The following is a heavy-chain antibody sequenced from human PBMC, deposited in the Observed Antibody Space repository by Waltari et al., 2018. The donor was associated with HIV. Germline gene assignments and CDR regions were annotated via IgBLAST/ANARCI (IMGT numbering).Heavy chain of an antibody. Sequence: ELPLLESGGGLIQPGGSLRLSCAASGFTFRSHALSWVRQAPGKGLEWVSGITGSGGSTYYADSVKGRFTVSRDNSKNTLYLQMNSLRAEDTAFYYCAKGRGSSILRAFDIWGQGTLVTVSS. CDR3: AKGRGSSILRAFDI. CDR2: ITGSGGST. J-gene: IGHJ3*02. CDR1: GFTFRSHA. D-gene: IGHD1-26*01. V-gene: IGHV3-23*01.